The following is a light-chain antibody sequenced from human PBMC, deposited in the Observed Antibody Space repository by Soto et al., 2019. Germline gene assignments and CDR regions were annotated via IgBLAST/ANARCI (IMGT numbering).Light chain of an antibody. J-gene: IGLJ1*01. CDR3: CSYSTSSALPDV. CDR1: SSDVGGYNY. Sequence: QSALTQPDSVSGSPGQSITISCTGTSSDVGGYNYVSWYQHLPGKAPKLMIFDVSARPSGVSDRFSGSKSGDTASLTISGLQPEDEADYYCCSYSTSSALPDVFGTGTKVTVL. CDR2: DVS. V-gene: IGLV2-14*03.